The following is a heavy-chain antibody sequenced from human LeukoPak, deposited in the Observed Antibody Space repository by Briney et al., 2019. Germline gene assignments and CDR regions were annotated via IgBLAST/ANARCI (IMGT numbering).Heavy chain of an antibody. V-gene: IGHV1-2*02. D-gene: IGHD2-2*01. Sequence: ASVKVSCKASGYTFTGYYMHWVRQAPGQGLEWMGWINPNSGGTNYAQKFQGRVTMTRDTSISTAYMELSRLRSDDTAVYYCARGVIVVVPAPGGWFDPWGQGTLVTVSS. CDR1: GYTFTGYY. J-gene: IGHJ5*02. CDR3: ARGVIVVVPAPGGWFDP. CDR2: INPNSGGT.